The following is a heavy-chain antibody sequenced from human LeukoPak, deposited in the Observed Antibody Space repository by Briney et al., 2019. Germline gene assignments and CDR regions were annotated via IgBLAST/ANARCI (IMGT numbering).Heavy chain of an antibody. CDR3: ARELGYLGYCSSTSCHQAHYYFDY. J-gene: IGHJ4*02. CDR1: GYTFTTCG. Sequence: GASVKVSCTASGYTFTTCGISWVRQAPGQGLEWMGWISIYRDDTNYAQKFQGRVTITADKSTSTAYMELSSLRSEDTAVYYCARELGYLGYCSSTSCHQAHYYFDYWGQGTLVTVSS. D-gene: IGHD2-2*01. CDR2: ISIYRDDT. V-gene: IGHV1-18*01.